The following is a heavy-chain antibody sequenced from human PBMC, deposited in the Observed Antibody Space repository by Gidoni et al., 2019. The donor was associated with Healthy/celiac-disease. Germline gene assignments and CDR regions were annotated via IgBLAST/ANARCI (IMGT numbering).Heavy chain of an antibody. Sequence: EVQLVESGGGLVKPGGSLRLSCAASGFTFSSYSMNWVRRAPGKGLVWVSSISSSSSYIYYADSVKGRFTISRDNAKNSLYLQMNSLRAEDTAVYYCARDLGPPFYDFWSGEYYYYGMDVWGQGTTVTVSS. CDR3: ARDLGPPFYDFWSGEYYYYGMDV. D-gene: IGHD3-3*01. J-gene: IGHJ6*02. CDR2: ISSSSSYI. CDR1: GFTFSSYS. V-gene: IGHV3-21*01.